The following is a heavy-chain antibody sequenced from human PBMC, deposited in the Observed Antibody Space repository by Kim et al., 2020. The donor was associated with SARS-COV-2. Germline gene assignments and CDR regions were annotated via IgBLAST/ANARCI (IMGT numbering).Heavy chain of an antibody. CDR1: GYTFTGYY. CDR3: AGNPNTPGPSSSVDNYYYYGMDV. Sequence: ASVKVSCKASGYTFTGYYMHWVRQAPGQGLEWMGWINPNSGGTNYAQKFQGRVTMTRDTSISTAYMELSRLRSDDTAVYYCAGNPNTPGPSSSVDNYYYYGMDVWGQGTTVTVSS. CDR2: INPNSGGT. V-gene: IGHV1-2*02. J-gene: IGHJ6*02. D-gene: IGHD5-12*01.